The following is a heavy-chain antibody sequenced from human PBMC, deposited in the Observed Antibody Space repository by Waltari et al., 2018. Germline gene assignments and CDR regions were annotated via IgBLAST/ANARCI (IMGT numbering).Heavy chain of an antibody. J-gene: IGHJ6*02. V-gene: IGHV4-34*01. CDR3: ARALYRRFWSGYYYYYGMDV. Sequence: QVQLQQWGAGLLKPSETLSLTCAVYGGSFSGYYWSWIRQPPGKGLEWIGEINHSGSTNYNPSLKSRVTISVDTSKNQFSLKLSSVTAADTAVYYCARALYRRFWSGYYYYYGMDVWGQGTTVTVSS. CDR1: GGSFSGYY. CDR2: INHSGST. D-gene: IGHD3-3*01.